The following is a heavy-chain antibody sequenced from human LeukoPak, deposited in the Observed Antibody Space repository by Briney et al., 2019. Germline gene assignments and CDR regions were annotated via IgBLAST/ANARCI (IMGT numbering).Heavy chain of an antibody. J-gene: IGHJ4*02. Sequence: GRSLRLSRAASGFRFSSYAMSWVRQAPGKGLEWVSAISGSGVSTYYADSVKGRFTVSRDNSKNTLYLQMSSLRAEDTAVYYCAKDERNWNYNLASQTYDWGQGTLVTVSS. CDR2: ISGSGVST. CDR1: GFRFSSYA. D-gene: IGHD1-7*01. V-gene: IGHV3-23*01. CDR3: AKDERNWNYNLASQTYD.